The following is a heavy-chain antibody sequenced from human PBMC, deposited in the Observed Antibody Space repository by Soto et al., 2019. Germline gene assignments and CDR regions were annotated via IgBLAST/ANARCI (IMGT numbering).Heavy chain of an antibody. CDR3: ARDPSDILPGYPDD. Sequence: GVSLRLSCEASGFSFSTCGMHWVRQAPGKGLEWVAAIFHDGSEKYYAHSVKGRFAISRDNSKNTLYLQMSSLRAEDTAVYYWARDPSDILPGYPDDWGQGYLVTVYS. CDR2: IFHDGSEK. V-gene: IGHV3-33*01. D-gene: IGHD3-9*01. CDR1: GFSFSTCG. J-gene: IGHJ4*02.